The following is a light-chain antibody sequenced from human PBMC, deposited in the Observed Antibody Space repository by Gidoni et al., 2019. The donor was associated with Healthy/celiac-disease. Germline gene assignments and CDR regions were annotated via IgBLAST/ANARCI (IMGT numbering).Light chain of an antibody. CDR2: GAS. CDR3: QQYNNCPPWT. J-gene: IGKJ1*01. CDR1: QSVSSN. Sequence: EIVMTQSPATLSVSPGERATLSCRSSQSVSSNLAWYQQKPGQAPSLLIFGASTRATGIPARFSGSGSSTEFTLTISSLQSEDFAVYYCQQYNNCPPWTFGQGTKVEIK. V-gene: IGKV3-15*01.